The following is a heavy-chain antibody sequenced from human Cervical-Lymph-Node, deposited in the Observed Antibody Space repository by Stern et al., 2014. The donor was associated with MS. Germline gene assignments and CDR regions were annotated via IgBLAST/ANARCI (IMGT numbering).Heavy chain of an antibody. V-gene: IGHV3-23*04. J-gene: IGHJ2*01. CDR3: TKDKFHWCSDL. CDR1: GFTLRNFA. Sequence: EVQLVESGGGLVQPGGSLRLSCAVSGFTLRNFAMTWVRQAPGKGLEWVSGIGSDMNTHYADSVKGRFTISRDNSKNTLYLQMNSLRVEDTAVYYCTKDKFHWCSDLWGRGTLVTVSS. CDR2: IGSDMNT.